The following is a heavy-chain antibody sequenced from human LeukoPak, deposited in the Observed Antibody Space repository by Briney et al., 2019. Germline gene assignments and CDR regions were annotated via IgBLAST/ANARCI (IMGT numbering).Heavy chain of an antibody. J-gene: IGHJ1*01. CDR3: AREEARIVLRFLEWSSAGFQH. Sequence: SETLSLTCTVSGGSISCYYWNWIRQPPGKGLEWIGYVYYSGSTNYNPSLKSRVTISVDTSKNQFSLKLSSVTAADTAVYYCAREEARIVLRFLEWSSAGFQHWGQGTLVTVSS. CDR2: VYYSGST. V-gene: IGHV4-59*12. D-gene: IGHD3-3*01. CDR1: GGSISCYY.